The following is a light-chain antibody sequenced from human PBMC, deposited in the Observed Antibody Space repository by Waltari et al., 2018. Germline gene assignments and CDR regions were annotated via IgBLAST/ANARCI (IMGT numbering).Light chain of an antibody. V-gene: IGKV3-20*01. CDR3: QKYGSLPAT. Sequence: PGERATLSCRASQSISRFLAWYQQKPGQAPRLLIYDASTRATGIPDRFSGSGSGTDFSLTISRLEPEDIAVYYCQKYGSLPATFGQGTKVEIK. CDR1: QSISRF. J-gene: IGKJ1*01. CDR2: DAS.